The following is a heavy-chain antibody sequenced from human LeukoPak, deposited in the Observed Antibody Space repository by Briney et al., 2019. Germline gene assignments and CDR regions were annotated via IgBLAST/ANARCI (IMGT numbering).Heavy chain of an antibody. Sequence: GGSLRLSCAASGFTFSSYAMSWVRQAPGKGLEWVSRINSDGSSTNNAGSVKGRFTISRDNAKNTLYLQMNSLRAEDTAVYYCVRVAVAGTTTNFDYWGQGTLVTVSS. D-gene: IGHD6-19*01. CDR3: VRVAVAGTTTNFDY. CDR1: GFTFSSYA. V-gene: IGHV3-74*01. CDR2: INSDGSST. J-gene: IGHJ4*02.